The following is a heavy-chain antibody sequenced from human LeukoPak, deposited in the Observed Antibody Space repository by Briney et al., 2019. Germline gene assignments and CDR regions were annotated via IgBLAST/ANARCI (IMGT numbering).Heavy chain of an antibody. CDR3: ARGRGDPAFDI. CDR1: GYSISSGYY. V-gene: IGHV4-38-2*02. CDR2: IYHSGST. Sequence: PSETLSLTCTVSGYSISSGYYWGWIRQPPGKGLEWIGSIYHSGSTYYNPSLKSRVTISVDTSKNQFSLKLSSVTAADTAVYYCARGRGDPAFDIWGQGTMVTVSS. J-gene: IGHJ3*02. D-gene: IGHD2-21*02.